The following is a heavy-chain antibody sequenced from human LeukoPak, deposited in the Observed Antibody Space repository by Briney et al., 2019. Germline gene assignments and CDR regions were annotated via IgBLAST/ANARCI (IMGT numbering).Heavy chain of an antibody. J-gene: IGHJ3*02. Sequence: PGGSLRLSCAASGFTFSSYAMSWVRQAPGKGLEWVSTISGSGGSTYSADSVKGRFTISRDNSKNTLYLQMNSLRAEDTAVYYCAKVDESIVGATVAFDIRGQGTMVTVSS. CDR3: AKVDESIVGATVAFDI. V-gene: IGHV3-23*01. CDR1: GFTFSSYA. D-gene: IGHD1-26*01. CDR2: ISGSGGST.